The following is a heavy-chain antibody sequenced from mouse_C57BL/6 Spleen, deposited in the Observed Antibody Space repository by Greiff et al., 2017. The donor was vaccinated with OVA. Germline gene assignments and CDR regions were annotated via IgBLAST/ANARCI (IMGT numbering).Heavy chain of an antibody. CDR1: GFTFSDYG. D-gene: IGHD2-1*01. Sequence: EVKVEESGGGLVKPGGSLKLSCAASGFTFSDYGMHWVRQAPEKGLEWVAYISSGSSTIYYADTVKGRFTISRDNAKNTLFLQMTSLRSEDTAMYYCARDLYYPFAYWGQGTLVTVSA. CDR2: ISSGSSTI. CDR3: ARDLYYPFAY. J-gene: IGHJ3*01. V-gene: IGHV5-17*01.